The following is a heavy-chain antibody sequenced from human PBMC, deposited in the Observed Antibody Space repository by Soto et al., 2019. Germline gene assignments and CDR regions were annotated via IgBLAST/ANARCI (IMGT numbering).Heavy chain of an antibody. CDR1: GYSFTSYW. CDR3: ARQAPNYYDSSGYDTNWFDS. V-gene: IGHV5-51*01. CDR2: IYPGNSDT. J-gene: IGHJ5*01. D-gene: IGHD3-22*01. Sequence: GESLKISCKGSGYSFTSYWIGWGRQMPGKGLEWMGIIYPGNSDTRYSPSFQGQVTISAAKSINIAYLPWSSLKAWDTAVYYCARQAPNYYDSSGYDTNWFDSWGQGTLVTVSS.